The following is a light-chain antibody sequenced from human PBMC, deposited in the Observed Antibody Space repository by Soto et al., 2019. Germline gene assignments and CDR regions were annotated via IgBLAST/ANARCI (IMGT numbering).Light chain of an antibody. CDR1: QTISSG. CDR2: KAS. Sequence: QSTQSPSPLNGSGRDRVTITCRASQTISSGLAWYQQKPGKAPKLLIYKASTLKSGVPSRFSGSGSGTEFTLTISCLQPDDFATYYCQHYSSYSGAFGQGTKVDIK. V-gene: IGKV1-5*03. J-gene: IGKJ1*01. CDR3: QHYSSYSGA.